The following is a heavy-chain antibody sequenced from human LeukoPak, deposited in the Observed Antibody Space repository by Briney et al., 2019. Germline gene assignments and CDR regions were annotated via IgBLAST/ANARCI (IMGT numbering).Heavy chain of an antibody. CDR1: GFTFSDSA. V-gene: IGHV3-15*01. CDR2: IKSKTDGGTT. CDR3: TTDNDTSSWTFIY. D-gene: IGHD6-13*01. J-gene: IGHJ4*02. Sequence: GGSLRLSCAASGFTFSDSAIHWVRQAPGKGLEWVGRIKSKTDGGTTDYAAPVKGRFTISRDDSKNTLYLEMNSLKTEDTAVYYCTTDNDTSSWTFIYWGQGTLVTVSS.